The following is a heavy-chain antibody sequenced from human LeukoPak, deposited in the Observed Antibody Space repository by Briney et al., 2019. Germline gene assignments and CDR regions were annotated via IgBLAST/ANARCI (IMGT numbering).Heavy chain of an antibody. Sequence: GGSLRLSCAASGFTFSSYWMHWVRQAPGKGLGWVSRINADGSRTNYSDSVKRRFTISTDNPNTTLYLQMNRLRADHTAVYYCSRGSVTKGYFYYMDVWGKGTTVSVSS. CDR1: GFTFSSYW. J-gene: IGHJ6*03. D-gene: IGHD4-17*01. V-gene: IGHV3-74*01. CDR3: SRGSVTKGYFYYMDV. CDR2: INADGSRT.